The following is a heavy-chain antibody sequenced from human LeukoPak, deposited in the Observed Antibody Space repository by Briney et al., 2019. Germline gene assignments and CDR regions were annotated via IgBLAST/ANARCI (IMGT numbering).Heavy chain of an antibody. Sequence: GGSLRLSCAASGFTFSSYAMSWVRQAPGKGLEWVSAISGSGGSTYYADSVKGRFTISRDNSKNTLYLQMNSLRAEDTAVYYCAHPGDFWSGYYPFDYWGQGTLVTVSS. V-gene: IGHV3-23*01. CDR2: ISGSGGST. CDR1: GFTFSSYA. CDR3: AHPGDFWSGYYPFDY. D-gene: IGHD3-3*01. J-gene: IGHJ4*02.